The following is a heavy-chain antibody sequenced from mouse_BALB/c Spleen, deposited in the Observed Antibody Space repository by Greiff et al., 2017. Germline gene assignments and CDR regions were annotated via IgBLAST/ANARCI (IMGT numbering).Heavy chain of an antibody. CDR1: GFSLTGYG. J-gene: IGHJ4*01. CDR2: IWGDGST. D-gene: IGHD2-4*01. CDR3: ARDRYDYPYAMDY. V-gene: IGHV2-6-7*01. Sequence: QVQLQQSGPGLVAPSQSLSITCTVSGFSLTGYGVNWVRQPPGKGLEWLGMIWGDGSTDYNSALKSRLSISKDNSKSQVFLKMNSLQTDATARYYCARDRYDYPYAMDYWGQGTSVTVSS.